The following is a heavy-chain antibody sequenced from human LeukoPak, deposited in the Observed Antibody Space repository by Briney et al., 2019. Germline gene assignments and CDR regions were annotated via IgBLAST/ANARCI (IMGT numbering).Heavy chain of an antibody. J-gene: IGHJ4*02. V-gene: IGHV3-21*01. D-gene: IGHD6-13*01. CDR3: ARIIAAAGTN. CDR1: GFTFSSYS. CDR2: ISSSSSYI. Sequence: TGGSLRLSCAASGFTFSSYSMSWVRQAPGKGLEWVSSISSSSSYIYYADSVKGRFTISRDNAKNSLYLQMNSLRAEDTAVYYCARIIAAAGTNWGQGNLVTVSS.